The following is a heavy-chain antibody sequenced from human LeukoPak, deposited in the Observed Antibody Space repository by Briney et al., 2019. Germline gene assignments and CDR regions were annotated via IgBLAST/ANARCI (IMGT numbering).Heavy chain of an antibody. J-gene: IGHJ4*02. CDR1: EGTFSSYA. CDR2: IIPIFGTA. Sequence: ATVKVSCKASEGTFSSYAISWVRQAPGQGLEWMGGIIPIFGTANYAQKFQGRVTITTDESTSTAYMELSSLRSEDTAVYYCARAVAARLSYFDYWGQGTLVTVSS. V-gene: IGHV1-69*05. CDR3: ARAVAARLSYFDY. D-gene: IGHD6-6*01.